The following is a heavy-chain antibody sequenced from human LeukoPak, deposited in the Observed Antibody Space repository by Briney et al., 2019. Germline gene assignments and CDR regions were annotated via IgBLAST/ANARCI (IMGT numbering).Heavy chain of an antibody. D-gene: IGHD2-2*01. V-gene: IGHV4-59*11. CDR2: IYYSGST. J-gene: IGHJ5*02. CDR3: ARGHCSSTSCYRNWFDP. CDR1: GGSISSHY. Sequence: PSETLSLTCTVSGGSISSHYWSWIRQPPGMGLEWIGYIYYSGSTNYNPSLNSRVTISVDMSKNQFSLKLTSMTAADTAVYYCARGHCSSTSCYRNWFDPWGQGTLVTVSS.